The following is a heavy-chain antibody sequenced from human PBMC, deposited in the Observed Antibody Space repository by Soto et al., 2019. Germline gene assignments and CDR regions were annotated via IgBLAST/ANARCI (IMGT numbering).Heavy chain of an antibody. J-gene: IGHJ6*03. Sequence: QVQLVQSGAEVKKPGASVKVSCKASGYTFTSYGISWVRQAPGQGLEWMGWISAYNGNTNYAQKLQGRVTMTTDTSTSTAYMELRSLRSDDTAVYYCARSTYDFWSCYYIAYYYYYMDVWGKGTTVTVSS. CDR3: ARSTYDFWSCYYIAYYYYYMDV. CDR2: ISAYNGNT. V-gene: IGHV1-18*01. D-gene: IGHD3-3*01. CDR1: GYTFTSYG.